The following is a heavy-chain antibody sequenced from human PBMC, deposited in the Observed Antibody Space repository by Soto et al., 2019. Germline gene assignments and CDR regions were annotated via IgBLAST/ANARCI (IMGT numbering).Heavy chain of an antibody. CDR2: ISGGGAST. CDR3: SKAHKSSGGSSWFDY. Sequence: EVQLLESGGGLVQPGGSLRLSCAASGFTFSNYAMVWVRQAPGTGLEWVSAISGGGASTDYADSVRGLFTISRDNSQKTLCLQVNSLTQEDTDLYYFSKAHKSSGGSSWFDYWGQGTLVTVSS. J-gene: IGHJ5*01. D-gene: IGHD6-19*01. CDR1: GFTFSNYA. V-gene: IGHV3-23*01.